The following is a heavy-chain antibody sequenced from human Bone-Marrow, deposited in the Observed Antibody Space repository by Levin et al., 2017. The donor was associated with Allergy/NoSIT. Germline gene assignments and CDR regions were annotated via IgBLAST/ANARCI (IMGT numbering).Heavy chain of an antibody. V-gene: IGHV3-21*01. CDR1: GFTFSAYD. CDR2: FSSSGRYI. CDR3: AREGGLGYCSSSSCYGMDV. Sequence: GGSLRLSCAASGFTFSAYDMTWVRQAPGKGLEWVSSFSSSGRYIKYADAVKGRFTISRDNAKNSLYLQMNNLRADDTAKYYCAREGGLGYCSSSSCYGMDVWGQGTTVTVSS. J-gene: IGHJ6*02. D-gene: IGHD2-2*01.